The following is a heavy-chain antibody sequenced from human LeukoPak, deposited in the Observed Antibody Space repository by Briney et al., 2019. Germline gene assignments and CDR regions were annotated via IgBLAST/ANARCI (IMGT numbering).Heavy chain of an antibody. V-gene: IGHV3-30*02. Sequence: GGSLRLSCAASGFTFSSYGMHWVRQAPGKGLEWVAFIRYDGSNKYYADSVKGRFTISRDNSKNTLYLQMNSLRAEDTAVYYCAKDRYYYDSSGSVDYWGQGTLVTVSS. CDR3: AKDRYYYDSSGSVDY. D-gene: IGHD3-22*01. J-gene: IGHJ4*02. CDR1: GFTFSSYG. CDR2: IRYDGSNK.